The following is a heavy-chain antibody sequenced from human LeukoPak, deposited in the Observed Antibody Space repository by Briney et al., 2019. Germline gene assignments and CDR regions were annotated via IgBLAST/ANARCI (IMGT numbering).Heavy chain of an antibody. CDR3: AKDVSCGTTHFDY. CDR1: GFTFSSYG. D-gene: IGHD1-1*01. CDR2: IRYDGSNK. V-gene: IGHV3-30*02. J-gene: IGHJ4*02. Sequence: GGSLRLSCAASGFTFSSYGMHWVRQAPGKGLEWVAFIRYDGSNKYYADSVKGRFTISRDNSKNTLYLQMNSLRAEETAVYCGAKDVSCGTTHFDYWGQGTLVTVSS.